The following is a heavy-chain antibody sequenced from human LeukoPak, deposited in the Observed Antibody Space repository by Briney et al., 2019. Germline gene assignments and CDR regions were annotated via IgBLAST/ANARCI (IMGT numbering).Heavy chain of an antibody. J-gene: IGHJ4*02. Sequence: GSSVKVSCKASGYTFTSYDSNWVRQATGQGLEWMVWMNPNSCNTGYAHKFQGRVTITRNTSRRAAYMELSRLRSEDTAVYYCARGVDYDSIVVGDYWGQGPVVTVSS. V-gene: IGHV1-8*03. CDR3: ARGVDYDSIVVGDY. CDR1: GYTFTSYD. CDR2: MNPNSCNT. D-gene: IGHD3-22*01.